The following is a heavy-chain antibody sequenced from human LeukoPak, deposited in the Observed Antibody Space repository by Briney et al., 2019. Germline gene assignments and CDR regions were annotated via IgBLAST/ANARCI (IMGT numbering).Heavy chain of an antibody. Sequence: GGSLRLSCAASGFTFNSYSMNWVRQAPGKGLEWVSSISGSNSYIYYADSMKGRFTISRDNAKNSLYLQMNSLRAEDTALYYCARGRDYYFDRSGYLHYLDYWGQGTLVTVSS. J-gene: IGHJ4*02. CDR1: GFTFNSYS. D-gene: IGHD3-22*01. CDR3: ARGRDYYFDRSGYLHYLDY. CDR2: ISGSNSYI. V-gene: IGHV3-21*04.